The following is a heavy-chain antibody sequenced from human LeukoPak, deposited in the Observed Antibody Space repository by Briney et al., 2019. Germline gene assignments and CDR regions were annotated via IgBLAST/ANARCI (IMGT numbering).Heavy chain of an antibody. J-gene: IGHJ4*02. D-gene: IGHD3-22*01. Sequence: GASVKVSCKASGYTFTSYGISWVRQAPGQGLEWMGWISAYNGNTNYAQKLQGRVTMTTDTSTSTAYMELRSLRSDDTAVYYCASPTYYYDSSGPLHEGYFDYWGQGTLVTVSS. CDR3: ASPTYYYDSSGPLHEGYFDY. CDR1: GYTFTSYG. V-gene: IGHV1-18*01. CDR2: ISAYNGNT.